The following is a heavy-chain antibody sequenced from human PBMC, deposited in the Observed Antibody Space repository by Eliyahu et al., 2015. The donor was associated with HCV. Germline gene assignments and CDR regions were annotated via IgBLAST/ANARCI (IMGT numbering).Heavy chain of an antibody. Sequence: EVQLVETGGGLIQPGGSLRLSCAASGFTVSXNYMGWVRQAPGKGLXGGSVIXSGGSTYYADSVKGRFTISRDNSKNTLYLQMNSLRAEDTAVYYCAREGRYGDYAPAYFDYWGQGTLVTVSS. CDR1: GFTVSXNY. CDR2: IXSGGST. D-gene: IGHD4-17*01. CDR3: AREGRYGDYAPAYFDY. V-gene: IGHV3-53*02. J-gene: IGHJ4*02.